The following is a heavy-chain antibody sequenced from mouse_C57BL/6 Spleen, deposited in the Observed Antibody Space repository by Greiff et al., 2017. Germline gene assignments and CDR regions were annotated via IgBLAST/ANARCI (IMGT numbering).Heavy chain of an antibody. V-gene: IGHV5-6*01. CDR2: ISSGGSYT. CDR1: GFTFSSYG. Sequence: EVQRVESGGDLVKPGGSLKLSCAASGFTFSSYGMSWVRQTPDTRLEWVATISSGGSYTYYPDSVKGRFTISRDNAKNTLYLQMSSLKSEDTAMYYCARGGDDYDGCAYWGQGTLVTVSA. J-gene: IGHJ3*01. CDR3: ARGGDDYDGCAY. D-gene: IGHD2-4*01.